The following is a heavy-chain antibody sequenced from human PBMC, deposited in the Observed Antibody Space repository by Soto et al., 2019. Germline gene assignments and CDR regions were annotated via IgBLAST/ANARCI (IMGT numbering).Heavy chain of an antibody. CDR3: ARHSGTAESYIH. CDR1: GDSFTRNW. D-gene: IGHD3-10*01. V-gene: IGHV5-51*01. Sequence: GESLKISCQGSGDSFTRNWIAWVRQMPGKGLEWMGIIYPGDPDTRYSPSFQGQVTISADKSINTAYLQWSSLKVSDTAMYYCARHSGTAESYIHWGQGTLVTVSS. CDR2: IYPGDPDT. J-gene: IGHJ1*01.